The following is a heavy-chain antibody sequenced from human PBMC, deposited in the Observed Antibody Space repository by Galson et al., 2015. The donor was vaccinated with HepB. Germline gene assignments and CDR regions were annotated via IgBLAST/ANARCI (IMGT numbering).Heavy chain of an antibody. V-gene: IGHV1-69*13. Sequence: SVKVSCKASGGTFSSYAISWVRQAPGQGLEWMGGIIPIFGTANYAQKFQGRVTITADESTSTAYMELSSLRSEDTAVYYCARDCFDCYSSSSFYFDYWGQGTLVTVSS. CDR3: ARDCFDCYSSSSFYFDY. CDR1: GGTFSSYA. CDR2: IIPIFGTA. J-gene: IGHJ4*02. D-gene: IGHD6-13*01.